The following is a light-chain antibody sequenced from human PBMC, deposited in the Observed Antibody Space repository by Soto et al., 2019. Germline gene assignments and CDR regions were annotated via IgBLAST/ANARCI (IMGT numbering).Light chain of an antibody. J-gene: IGKJ4*01. V-gene: IGKV1-9*01. Sequence: DIPLTQSPSFLSASVGDRVTITCRASQGIAGSLAWYQQKPGKPPKLLIYAESTLQSGVPSRFSGSGSGTRGTLTISSPQPEDFATYYCQQVKSYPRTFGGGTKVEIK. CDR3: QQVKSYPRT. CDR1: QGIAGS. CDR2: AES.